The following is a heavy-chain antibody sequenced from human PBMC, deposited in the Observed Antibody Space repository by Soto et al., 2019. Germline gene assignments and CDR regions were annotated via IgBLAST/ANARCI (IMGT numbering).Heavy chain of an antibody. D-gene: IGHD6-19*01. J-gene: IGHJ4*02. Sequence: PGGSLRLSCVASGFTFISSFMGWIRQAPGKGLEWVANINQDGGVTYYVDSVDGRFTISRDNTKDSLYLQMNSLRGEDTAIYYCARYYRGSGRYFFDYWGQGTPVTVSS. V-gene: IGHV3-7*03. CDR3: ARYYRGSGRYFFDY. CDR1: GFTFISSF. CDR2: INQDGGVT.